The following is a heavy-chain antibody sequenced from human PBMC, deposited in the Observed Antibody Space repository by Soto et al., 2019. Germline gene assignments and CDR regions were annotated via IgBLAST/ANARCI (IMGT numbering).Heavy chain of an antibody. D-gene: IGHD6-6*01. V-gene: IGHV3-30-3*01. CDR3: ARGGGVAARPMDYYYYGMDV. CDR2: ISYDGSNK. Sequence: LRLSCAASGFTFSSYAMHWVRQAPGKGLEWVAVISYDGSNKYYADSVKGRFTISRDNSKNTLYLQMNSLRAEDTAVYYCARGGGVAARPMDYYYYGMDVWGQGTTVTVSS. CDR1: GFTFSSYA. J-gene: IGHJ6*02.